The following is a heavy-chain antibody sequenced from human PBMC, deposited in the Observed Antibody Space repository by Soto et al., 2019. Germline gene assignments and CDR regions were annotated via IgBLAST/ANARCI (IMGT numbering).Heavy chain of an antibody. V-gene: IGHV1-18*01. Sequence: QGHLVQSGGEVKKPGASVKVSCKASGYTFTRYGISWVRQAPGQGLEWMGWISGYNGDTNYAQNVQGRVSMTIDTSTSTDYMELRSLTSDDTAVYYCAKNGQPPYYYYGLDVWGQGTTVTVSS. CDR1: GYTFTRYG. CDR3: AKNGQPPYYYYGLDV. D-gene: IGHD2-8*01. CDR2: ISGYNGDT. J-gene: IGHJ6*02.